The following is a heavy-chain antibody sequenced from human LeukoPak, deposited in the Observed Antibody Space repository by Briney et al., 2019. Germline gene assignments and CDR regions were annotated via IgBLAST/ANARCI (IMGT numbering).Heavy chain of an antibody. CDR2: MNPNSGNT. CDR3: ARSPSRERKWIQLWSPNFDY. CDR1: GYTFTSYD. Sequence: ASVKVSCKASGYTFTSYDINWVRQATGQGLEWMGWMNPNSGNTGYAQKFQGRVTMTRNTSISTAYMELSSLRSEDTAVYYCARSPSRERKWIQLWSPNFDYWGQGNLVTVSS. D-gene: IGHD5-18*01. J-gene: IGHJ4*02. V-gene: IGHV1-8*01.